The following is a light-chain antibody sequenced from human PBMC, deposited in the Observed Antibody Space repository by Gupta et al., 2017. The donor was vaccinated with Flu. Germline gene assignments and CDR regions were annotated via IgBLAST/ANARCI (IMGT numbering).Light chain of an antibody. V-gene: IGLV2-14*03. CDR2: DVT. J-gene: IGLJ2*01. Sequence: QSALTQPASVSGSPGQSITISCSGSSSDIGDYNFVSWYQQHPGKAPNLIIYDVTHRPSGVSLRFSGSKSGNTASLTISGLQAEDEADYYCGSYTAINTWLFGGGIHLTVL. CDR3: GSYTAINTWL. CDR1: SSDIGDYNF.